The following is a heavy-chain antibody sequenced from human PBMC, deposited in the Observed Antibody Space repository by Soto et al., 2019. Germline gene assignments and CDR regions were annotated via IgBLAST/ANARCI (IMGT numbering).Heavy chain of an antibody. J-gene: IGHJ4*02. V-gene: IGHV3-30-3*01. CDR1: GFTFSSYA. Sequence: GGSLRLSCAASGFTFSSYAMHWVRQAPGKGLEWVAVISYDGSNKYYADSVKGRFTISRDNSKNTLYLQMNSLRAEDTAVYYCARDGARVQWLVPRYFDYWGQGTLVTVSS. CDR3: ARDGARVQWLVPRYFDY. D-gene: IGHD6-19*01. CDR2: ISYDGSNK.